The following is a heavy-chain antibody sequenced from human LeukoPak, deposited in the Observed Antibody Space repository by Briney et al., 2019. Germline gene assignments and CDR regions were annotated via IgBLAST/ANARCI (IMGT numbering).Heavy chain of an antibody. CDR2: INHSGST. D-gene: IGHD2-2*01. V-gene: IGHV4-34*01. CDR1: GGSFSGYY. J-gene: IGHJ4*02. Sequence: SETLSLTRAVYGGSFSGYYWRWIRQPPGKGLDINHSGSTNYNPSLKSRVTISVDTPKTQFSLKLSSVTAADTAVYYCAKGLGYCSSTSCPHFDYWGQGTLVTVSS. CDR3: AKGLGYCSSTSCPHFDY.